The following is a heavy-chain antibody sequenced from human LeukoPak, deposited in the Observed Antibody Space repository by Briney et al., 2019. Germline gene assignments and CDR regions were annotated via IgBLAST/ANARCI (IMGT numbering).Heavy chain of an antibody. CDR1: GFTFSSYS. CDR2: ISSSSSYI. Sequence: GGTLRLFCAASGFTFSSYSMNWVRKAPGKGLERVSSISSSSSYIYSADSEKGRFNISRDNAKNSLYLQMNSQRAEDTAVYYFARDPFWSGYYTRFYFCYWGQGTLVTVSS. D-gene: IGHD3-3*01. CDR3: ARDPFWSGYYTRFYFCY. J-gene: IGHJ4*02. V-gene: IGHV3-21*01.